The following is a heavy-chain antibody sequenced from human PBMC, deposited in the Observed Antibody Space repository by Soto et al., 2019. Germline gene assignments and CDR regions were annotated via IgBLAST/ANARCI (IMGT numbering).Heavy chain of an antibody. J-gene: IGHJ4*02. CDR3: ARSIVPAAMNLGYYFDY. Sequence: GASVKVSCKASGGTFSSYAISWVRQAPGQRFEWMGGIIPIFGTANYAQKFQGRVTITADESTSTAYMELSSLRSEDTAVYYCARSIVPAAMNLGYYFDYWGQGTLVTVSS. CDR2: IIPIFGTA. V-gene: IGHV1-69*13. D-gene: IGHD2-2*01. CDR1: GGTFSSYA.